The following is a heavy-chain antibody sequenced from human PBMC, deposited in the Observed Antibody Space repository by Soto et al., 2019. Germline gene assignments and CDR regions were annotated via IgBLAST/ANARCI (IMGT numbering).Heavy chain of an antibody. D-gene: IGHD2-15*01. CDR3: ARDCSGGSCYSGGPHIDD. CDR2: ISRSSSFI. CDR1: GFTFSSYN. V-gene: IGHV3-21*01. J-gene: IGHJ4*02. Sequence: GGSLGLSCAASGFTFSSYNMNWVRQAPGKGLEWVSYISRSSSFISYADSVKGRFTISRDNAKNSLYLQMNSLRAEDTAVYYCARDCSGGSCYSGGPHIDDWGQGTLVTVSS.